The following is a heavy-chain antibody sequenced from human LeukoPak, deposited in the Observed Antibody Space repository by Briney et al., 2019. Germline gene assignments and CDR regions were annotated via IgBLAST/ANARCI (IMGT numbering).Heavy chain of an antibody. CDR1: GGSICSGDYY. J-gene: IGHJ4*02. CDR2: IYYSGRT. D-gene: IGHD3-10*01. V-gene: IGHV4-30-4*01. Sequence: SQTLSLTCTVSGGSICSGDYYWSWIRQPPGKGLEWIGYIYYSGRTYYNSSLKSRVTISVDTSKNQFSLKLSSVSAADTAVYYCTRGANITMVRGAPFDYWGQGTLVTVSP. CDR3: TRGANITMVRGAPFDY.